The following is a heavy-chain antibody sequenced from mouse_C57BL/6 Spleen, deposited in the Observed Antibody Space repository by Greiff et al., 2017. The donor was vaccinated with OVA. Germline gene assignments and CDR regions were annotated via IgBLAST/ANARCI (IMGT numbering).Heavy chain of an antibody. CDR3: ARVEYYGSSPFAY. J-gene: IGHJ3*01. V-gene: IGHV1-22*01. Sequence: VQLQQSGPELVKPGASVKMSCKASGYTFTDYNMHWVKQSHGKSLEWIGYINPNNGGTSYNQKFKGKATLTVNKSSSTAYMELRSLTSEDSAVYYCARVEYYGSSPFAYWGQGTLVTVSA. CDR2: INPNNGGT. CDR1: GYTFTDYN. D-gene: IGHD1-1*01.